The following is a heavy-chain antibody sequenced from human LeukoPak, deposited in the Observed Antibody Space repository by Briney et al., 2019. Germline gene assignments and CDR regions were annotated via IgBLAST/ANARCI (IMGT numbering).Heavy chain of an antibody. J-gene: IGHJ4*02. CDR2: ISYDGTNI. V-gene: IGHV3-30*04. CDR1: GFTFSSYA. CDR3: AKVGYSYAESQL. D-gene: IGHD5-18*01. Sequence: QPGGSLRLSCAASGFTFSSYAMHWVRQAPGKGLEWVAVISYDGTNIYYADSVKGRFTISRDNSKNTLYLQMNSLRAEDTAVYYCAKVGYSYAESQLWGQGTLVTVSS.